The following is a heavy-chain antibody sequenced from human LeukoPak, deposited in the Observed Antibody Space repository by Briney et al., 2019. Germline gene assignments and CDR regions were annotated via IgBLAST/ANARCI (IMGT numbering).Heavy chain of an antibody. V-gene: IGHV3-21*01. CDR3: ARDYDRSGYSDS. J-gene: IGHJ4*02. CDR2: ISSSGSYI. D-gene: IGHD3-22*01. Sequence: GGSLRLSCAASGFTFSSYAINWVRQAPGKGLEWVSCISSSGSYIYYADSVRGRFTISRDNAKNSLYLQMNSLRVEDTAVYYFARDYDRSGYSDSWGQGTLVTVSS. CDR1: GFTFSSYA.